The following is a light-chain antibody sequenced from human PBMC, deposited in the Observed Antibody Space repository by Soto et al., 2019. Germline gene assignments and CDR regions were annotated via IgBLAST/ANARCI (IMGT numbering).Light chain of an antibody. Sequence: QSALTQPPSASGSPGQSVTISCTGTSNDVGAYKYVSWYQQYPGEAPKLMIYEVTKRPSGVPDRFSGSKSGNTASLTVSGLQAEDAADYYCTSYVGNDIWVFGGGTKLTVL. CDR3: TSYVGNDIWV. J-gene: IGLJ3*02. CDR1: SNDVGAYKY. CDR2: EVT. V-gene: IGLV2-8*01.